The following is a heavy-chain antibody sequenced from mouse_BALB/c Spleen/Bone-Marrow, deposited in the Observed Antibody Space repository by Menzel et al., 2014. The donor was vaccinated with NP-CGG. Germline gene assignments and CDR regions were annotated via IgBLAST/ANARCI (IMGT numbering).Heavy chain of an antibody. V-gene: IGHV5-6-3*01. CDR1: GFTFSRYG. Sequence: EVMLVESGGGLVQFGGSLKLSCAASGFTFSRYGMSWVRETPDERLELVAIINSDGGCNYYPDSVRGRFTISRDSEKNALYLQMSSLKSEDTAMYYCARACYWGHGTLVTISA. J-gene: IGHJ3*01. CDR2: INSDGGCN. CDR3: ARACY.